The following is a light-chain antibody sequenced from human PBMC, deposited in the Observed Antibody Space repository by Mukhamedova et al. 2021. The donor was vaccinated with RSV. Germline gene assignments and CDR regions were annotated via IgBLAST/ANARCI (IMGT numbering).Light chain of an antibody. CDR1: SNF. CDR2: RAS. CDR3: YQYRTSPWT. J-gene: IGKJ1*01. Sequence: SNFLAWYQQKPGQAPRLLIYRASSRATGVPDRFSGSGSGTDFTLTISRLEPEDFAVYYFYQYRTSPWTFAQGTIVVI. V-gene: IGKV3-20*01.